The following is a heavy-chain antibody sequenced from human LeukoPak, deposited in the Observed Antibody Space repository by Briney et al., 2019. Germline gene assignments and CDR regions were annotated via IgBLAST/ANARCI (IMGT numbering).Heavy chain of an antibody. V-gene: IGHV1-8*01. D-gene: IGHD2-15*01. CDR1: GYTFTSYD. CDR3: ARGQGYCSGGSCGDAFDI. CDR2: VNPNSGNT. Sequence: ASVKVSCKASGYTFTSYDINSVRQSTGQGIEWMGWVNPNSGNTGYAQKFQGRVTMTRNTSISTAYMELSSLRSEDTAVYYCARGQGYCSGGSCGDAFDIWGQGRMVTVSS. J-gene: IGHJ3*02.